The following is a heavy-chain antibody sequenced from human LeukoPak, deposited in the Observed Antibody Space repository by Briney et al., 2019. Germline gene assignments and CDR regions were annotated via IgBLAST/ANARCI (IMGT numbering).Heavy chain of an antibody. D-gene: IGHD5-18*01. Sequence: KPGGSLRLSCAASGFTFSSYSMNWVRQAPGKGLEWVSSISSSSSYIYYADSVKGRFTISRDNAKNSLYLQMNSLRAEDTAVYYCARVDVDTAMAFDYWGQGTLVTVSS. CDR1: GFTFSSYS. CDR2: ISSSSSYI. J-gene: IGHJ4*02. CDR3: ARVDVDTAMAFDY. V-gene: IGHV3-21*01.